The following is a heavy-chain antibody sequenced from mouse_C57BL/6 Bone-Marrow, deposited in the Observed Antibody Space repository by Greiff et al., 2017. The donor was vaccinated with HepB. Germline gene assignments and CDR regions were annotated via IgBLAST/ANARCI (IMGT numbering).Heavy chain of an antibody. CDR1: GYTFTSYW. V-gene: IGHV1-55*01. D-gene: IGHD3-2*02. J-gene: IGHJ2*01. CDR3: ARGAAQATSFDY. CDR2: IYPGSGST. Sequence: QVQLQQSGAELVKPGASVKMSCKASGYTFTSYWITWVKQRPGQGLEWIGDIYPGSGSTNYNEKFKSKATLTVDTSSSTAYMQLSSLTSEDSAVYYCARGAAQATSFDYWGQGTTLTVSS.